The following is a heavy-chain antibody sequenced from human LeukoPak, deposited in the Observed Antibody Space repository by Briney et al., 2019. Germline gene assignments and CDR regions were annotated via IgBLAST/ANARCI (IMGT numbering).Heavy chain of an antibody. CDR2: ISSSSSYT. J-gene: IGHJ4*02. D-gene: IGHD3-10*02. V-gene: IGHV3-11*06. CDR3: ASGLYSGSFDY. CDR1: GFTFSDHY. Sequence: GGSLRLSCAASGFTFSDHYMSWIRQAPGKGLEWVSYISSSSSYTNYADSVKGRFTISRDNAKNSLYLQMNSLRAEDTAVYYCASGLYSGSFDYWGQGTLVTVSS.